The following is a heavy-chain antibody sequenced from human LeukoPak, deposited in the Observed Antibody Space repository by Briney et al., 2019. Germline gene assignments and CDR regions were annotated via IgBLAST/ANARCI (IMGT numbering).Heavy chain of an antibody. CDR3: ARDRGDGYNVGNDAFDI. CDR2: IYYSGST. D-gene: IGHD5-24*01. V-gene: IGHV4-61*01. Sequence: PSETLSLTCTVSGGSISSSSYYWGWIRQPPGKGLEWIGYIYYSGSTNYNPSLKSRVTISVDTSKNQFSLKLSSVTAADTAVYYCARDRGDGYNVGNDAFDIWGQGTMVTVSS. CDR1: GGSISSSSYY. J-gene: IGHJ3*02.